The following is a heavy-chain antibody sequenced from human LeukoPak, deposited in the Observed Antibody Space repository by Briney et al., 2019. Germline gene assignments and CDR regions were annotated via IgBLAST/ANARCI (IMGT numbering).Heavy chain of an antibody. CDR2: ISSSSSYI. CDR1: GFTFSSYS. CDR3: AKPGGVLVGAMDY. D-gene: IGHD1-26*01. V-gene: IGHV3-21*01. J-gene: IGHJ4*02. Sequence: GGSLRLSCAASGFTFSSYSMNWVRQAPGKGLEWVSSISSSSSYIYYADSVKGRFTISRDNAKNSLYLQMNSLRAEDTAVYYCAKPGGVLVGAMDYWGQGTLVTVSS.